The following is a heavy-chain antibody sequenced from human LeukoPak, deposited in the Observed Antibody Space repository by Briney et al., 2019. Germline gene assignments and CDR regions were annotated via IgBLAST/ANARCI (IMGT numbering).Heavy chain of an antibody. CDR3: ARGRRYGYGSGREFGY. CDR2: MNPNSGNT. D-gene: IGHD3-10*01. J-gene: IGHJ4*02. CDR1: GYTFTSYD. V-gene: IGHV1-8*01. Sequence: ASVKVSCKASGYTFTSYDINWVRQATGQGLEWMGWMNPNSGNTGYAQKFQGRVTMTRNTSIGTAYMELSSLRSEDTAVYYCARGRRYGYGSGREFGYWGQGTLVTVSS.